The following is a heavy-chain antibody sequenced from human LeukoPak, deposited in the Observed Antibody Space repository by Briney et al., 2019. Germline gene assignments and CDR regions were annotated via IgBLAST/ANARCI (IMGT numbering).Heavy chain of an antibody. Sequence: ASVKVSCKASGGTFSSYAISWERQAPGQGLEWMGRIIPIFGTANYAQKFQGRVTITTDESTSIAYMELSSLRSEDTAVYYCAREEGFGTNFDYWGQGTLVTVSS. CDR3: AREEGFGTNFDY. CDR2: IIPIFGTA. CDR1: GGTFSSYA. D-gene: IGHD1-1*01. J-gene: IGHJ4*02. V-gene: IGHV1-69*05.